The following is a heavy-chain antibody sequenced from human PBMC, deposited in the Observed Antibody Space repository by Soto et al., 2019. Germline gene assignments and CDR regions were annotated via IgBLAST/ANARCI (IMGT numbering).Heavy chain of an antibody. V-gene: IGHV3-48*01. J-gene: IGHJ4*02. CDR3: ARDRYGDYVVND. CDR2: ISSSGSTI. Sequence: ESGGGLVQPGGSLSLSCAASGFTFSSHSMNWVRQAPGKGLEWVSYISSSGSTIFYADPVKGRFTISRDSAKNSLFLQMNNLRAEDTAVDYCARDRYGDYVVNDLGQGTLVTVSS. CDR1: GFTFSSHS. D-gene: IGHD4-17*01.